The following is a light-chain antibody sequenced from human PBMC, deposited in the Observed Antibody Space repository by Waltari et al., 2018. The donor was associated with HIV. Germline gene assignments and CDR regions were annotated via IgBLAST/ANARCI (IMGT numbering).Light chain of an antibody. J-gene: IGLJ3*02. V-gene: IGLV1-51*01. Sequence: QSVLTQPPSVSPAPGPKVTISCSGSSSTIWRNYVSWYQQLPGAAPKLIIYDNNKRPSGIPDRFSGSKSGTSATLDITGLQTGDEADYYCGTWDSSLGGWVFGGGTKLAVL. CDR3: GTWDSSLGGWV. CDR1: SSTIWRNY. CDR2: DNN.